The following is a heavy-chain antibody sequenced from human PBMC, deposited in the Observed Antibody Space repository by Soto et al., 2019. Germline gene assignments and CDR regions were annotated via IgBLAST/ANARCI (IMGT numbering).Heavy chain of an antibody. CDR1: GYTFTSYA. CDR3: ARGVDTARFDP. V-gene: IGHV1-3*01. J-gene: IGHJ5*02. Sequence: QVQLVQSGAEVKKPGASVKVSCKASGYTFTSYAISWVRQAPGQSLEWMGWINAGNGNTKYSQRFQDRVTITRDTSESTAYMELSSLRSEDTAVYYCARGVDTARFDPWGQGTLVTVSS. CDR2: INAGNGNT. D-gene: IGHD5-18*01.